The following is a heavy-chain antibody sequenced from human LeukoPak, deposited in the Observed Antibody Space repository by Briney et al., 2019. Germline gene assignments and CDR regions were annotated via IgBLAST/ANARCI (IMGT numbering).Heavy chain of an antibody. V-gene: IGHV3-21*01. CDR3: ARDRGGGHMDV. D-gene: IGHD2-15*01. Sequence: GGSLRLSCAASGFTFSNYNMNWVRQAPGKAMEWVSSITSSGTYIFYADSVKGRFTISRDNSKNTLYLQMNSLRAADTAVYYCARDRGGGHMDVWGKGTTVTISS. CDR1: GFTFSNYN. CDR2: ITSSGTYI. J-gene: IGHJ6*03.